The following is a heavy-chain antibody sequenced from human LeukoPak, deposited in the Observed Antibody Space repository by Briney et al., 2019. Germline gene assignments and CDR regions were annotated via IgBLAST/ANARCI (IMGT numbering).Heavy chain of an antibody. V-gene: IGHV4-34*01. CDR3: ARIRCGRGQARCYNH. J-gene: IGHJ5*02. Sequence: SETLSLTCAVSGVSVSDYYRNWIRQSPEKGLEWIAEVSAGGYTTYNPSLRSRVIISEDTFENKLPICISSVTAADTALYYCARIRCGRGQARCYNHWAQGSLVTVSS. CDR2: VSAGGYT. CDR1: GVSVSDYY. D-gene: IGHD2-21*01.